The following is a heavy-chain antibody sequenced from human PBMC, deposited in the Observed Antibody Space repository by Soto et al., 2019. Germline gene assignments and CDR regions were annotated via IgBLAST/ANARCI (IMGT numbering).Heavy chain of an antibody. CDR2: ISAYNGNT. J-gene: IGHJ4*02. CDR1: GYTFTSYG. CDR3: ARDVTYYDFWSGYSFDY. V-gene: IGHV1-18*01. Sequence: ASVKVSCKASGYTFTSYGISWVRQAPGQGLEWMGWISAYNGNTNYAQKFQSRVTMTTDTSTSTAYMELRSLRSDDTAVYYCARDVTYYDFWSGYSFDYWGQGTLVTVSS. D-gene: IGHD3-3*01.